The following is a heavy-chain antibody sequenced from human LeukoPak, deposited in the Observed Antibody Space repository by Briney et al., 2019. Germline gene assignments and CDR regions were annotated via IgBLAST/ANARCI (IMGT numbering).Heavy chain of an antibody. CDR1: GFTFSSYA. CDR3: AKGGYYDSSGPGYYFDY. J-gene: IGHJ4*02. Sequence: GGSLRLSCAASGFTFSSYAMSWVRQAPGKGLEWVSAISGSGGSTYYADSVKGRFTISRDNSKNTLYLQMNSLRAEDTAVYYCAKGGYYDSSGPGYYFDYWGQGTLVTVSS. D-gene: IGHD3-22*01. CDR2: ISGSGGST. V-gene: IGHV3-23*01.